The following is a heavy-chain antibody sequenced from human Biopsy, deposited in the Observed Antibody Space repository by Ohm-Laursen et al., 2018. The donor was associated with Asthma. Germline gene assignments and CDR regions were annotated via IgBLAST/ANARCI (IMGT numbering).Heavy chain of an antibody. V-gene: IGHV3-30-3*01. J-gene: IGHJ3*02. D-gene: IGHD1-1*01. CDR1: GFTFSSYA. CDR3: ARDGGLTSYPGTFHI. Sequence: SLRLSCAASGFTFSSYAMHWVRQAPGKGLEWVAVISYDGSNKYYADSVKGRFTISRDNSKSTLYLQMNSLRAEDTAVYYCARDGGLTSYPGTFHIWGQGTMVTVSS. CDR2: ISYDGSNK.